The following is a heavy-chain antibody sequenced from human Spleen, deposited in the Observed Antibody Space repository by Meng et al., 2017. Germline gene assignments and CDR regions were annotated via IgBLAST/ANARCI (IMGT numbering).Heavy chain of an antibody. J-gene: IGHJ4*02. Sequence: QGKRVQSGSELKKPWASVTVSWKVSGYTFTSYAMNWVRQAPGQGLEWMGWINTNTGNPTYAQGFTGRFVFSLDTSVSTAYLQISSLKAEDTAVYYCARVGPLDYYDSSGGDYWGQGTLVTVSS. CDR3: ARVGPLDYYDSSGGDY. CDR1: GYTFTSYA. CDR2: INTNTGNP. V-gene: IGHV7-4-1*02. D-gene: IGHD3-22*01.